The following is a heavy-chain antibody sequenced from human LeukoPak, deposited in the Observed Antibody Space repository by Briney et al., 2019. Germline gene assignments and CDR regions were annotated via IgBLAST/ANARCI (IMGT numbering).Heavy chain of an antibody. D-gene: IGHD6-13*01. CDR2: MPPDGSYQ. V-gene: IGHV3-30*17. Sequence: GGSLRLSCAASGFTFSDYTMQWVRQAPGKGLEWVALMPPDGSYQHYADSLKGRFTISRDNLENTLYLQMNSLRLEDTAVYFCVRGLHGRSWYGAHWGQGTLLSVSS. CDR3: VRGLHGRSWYGAH. J-gene: IGHJ4*02. CDR1: GFTFSDYT.